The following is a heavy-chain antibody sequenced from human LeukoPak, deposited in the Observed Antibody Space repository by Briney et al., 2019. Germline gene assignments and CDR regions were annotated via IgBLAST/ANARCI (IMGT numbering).Heavy chain of an antibody. D-gene: IGHD3-22*01. J-gene: IGHJ4*02. V-gene: IGHV4-38-2*01. CDR3: ARHQIYYYDSSGPDY. CDR1: GYSISSGYY. Sequence: SETLSLTCAVSGYSISSGYYWGWIRQPPGKGLEWIGSVYHSGSTYYNPSLKSRVTISVDTSKNQFSLKLSSVTAANTAVYYCARHQIYYYDSSGPDYWGQGTLVTVSS. CDR2: VYHSGST.